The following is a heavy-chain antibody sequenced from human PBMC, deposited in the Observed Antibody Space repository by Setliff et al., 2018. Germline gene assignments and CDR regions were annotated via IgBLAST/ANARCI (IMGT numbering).Heavy chain of an antibody. CDR2: ISSRSDII. Sequence: GGSLRLSCAASGFTFSSYAMHWVRQAPGKGLEWVSYISSRSDIIYYADSVKGRFTISRDNAKNSLYLQVNSLRAEDTAVYYCATNPRKGRSGGYYYDDPYYYYMDVWGKGTTVTVSS. V-gene: IGHV3-48*01. CDR1: GFTFSSYA. J-gene: IGHJ6*03. D-gene: IGHD3-22*01. CDR3: ATNPRKGRSGGYYYDDPYYYYMDV.